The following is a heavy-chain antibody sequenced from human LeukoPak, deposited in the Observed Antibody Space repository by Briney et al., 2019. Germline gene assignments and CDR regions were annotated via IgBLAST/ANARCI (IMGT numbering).Heavy chain of an antibody. CDR1: GFTFSSYA. D-gene: IGHD3-9*01. J-gene: IGHJ4*02. Sequence: AGGSLRLSCAASGFTFSSYAMHWVRQAPGKGLEWVAVISYDGSNKYYADSVKGRFTISRDNSKNTLYLQMNSLRAEDTAVYYCATEPQRYFDWLLYWDPGPSAIDYWGQGALVTVSS. CDR2: ISYDGSNK. V-gene: IGHV3-30*04. CDR3: ATEPQRYFDWLLYWDPGPSAIDY.